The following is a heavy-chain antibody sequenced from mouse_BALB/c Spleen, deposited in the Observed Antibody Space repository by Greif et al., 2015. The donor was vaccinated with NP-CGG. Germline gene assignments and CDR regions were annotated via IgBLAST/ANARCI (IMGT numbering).Heavy chain of an antibody. J-gene: IGHJ3*01. CDR3: ARGYYDYDWFAY. V-gene: IGHV1S81*02. CDR2: INPGNGRT. D-gene: IGHD2-4*01. Sequence: GAELVKPGALVKLSCKASGYTFTSYWMHWVKQRPGQGLEWIGEINPGNGRTNYNEKFKSKATLTVDKSSSTAYMQLSSLTSEDSAAYYCARGYYDYDWFAYWGQGTLVTVSA. CDR1: GYTFTSYW.